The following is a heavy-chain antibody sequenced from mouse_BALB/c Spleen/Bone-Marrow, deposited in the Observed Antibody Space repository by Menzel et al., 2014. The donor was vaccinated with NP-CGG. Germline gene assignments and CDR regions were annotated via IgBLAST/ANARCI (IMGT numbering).Heavy chain of an antibody. V-gene: IGHV5-6-3*01. D-gene: IGHD2-3*01. CDR2: INXNGGST. CDR3: ARDRGWLLRFAY. Sequence: MESGGGLVQPGGSLKLSCAASGFTFSSYGMSWVRQTPDKRLELVXTINXNGGSTYYPDSVKGRFTISRDNAKNTLYLQMSSLKSEDTAMYYCARDRGWLLRFAYWGQGTLVTVSA. J-gene: IGHJ3*01. CDR1: GFTFSSYG.